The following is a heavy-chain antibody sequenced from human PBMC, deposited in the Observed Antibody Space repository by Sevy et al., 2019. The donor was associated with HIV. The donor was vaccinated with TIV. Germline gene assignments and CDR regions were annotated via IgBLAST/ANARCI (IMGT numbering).Heavy chain of an antibody. D-gene: IGHD5-18*01. Sequence: SETQSLTCTVSGGSVSSGSYYWSWIRQPPGKGLEWIGYIYYSGSTNYNPSLKSRVTISVDTSKNQFSLKLSSVTAADTAVYYCAAPRYSYGDFDYWGQGTLVTVSS. CDR3: AAPRYSYGDFDY. V-gene: IGHV4-61*01. J-gene: IGHJ4*02. CDR2: IYYSGST. CDR1: GGSVSSGSYY.